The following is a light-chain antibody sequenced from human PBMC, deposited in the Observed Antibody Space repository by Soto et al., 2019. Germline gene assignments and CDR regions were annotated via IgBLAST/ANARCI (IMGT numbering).Light chain of an antibody. V-gene: IGKV1-39*01. CDR1: QSISSY. J-gene: IGKJ4*01. CDR2: AAS. Sequence: DIQMTQSPSSLSASVGDRVTITCRASQSISSYLNWYQQKPGKAPKLLIYAASSLQSGVPSRFSGSGSGTDVTLTISSLQSEDFATYFCQQGDSTPRTFGGGTKVDIK. CDR3: QQGDSTPRT.